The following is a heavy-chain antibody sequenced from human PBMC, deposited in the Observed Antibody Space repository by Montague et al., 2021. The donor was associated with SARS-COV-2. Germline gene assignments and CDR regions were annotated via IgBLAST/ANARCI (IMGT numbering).Heavy chain of an antibody. D-gene: IGHD2-2*01. CDR3: AKQALTRYCTSTTCFGAAFDI. J-gene: IGHJ3*02. CDR1: GVSISSYY. CDR2: IYYSGST. Sequence: SETLSLTCTVSGVSISSYYWTWIRQPPGEGLEWIGFIYYSGSTNYNPSLKSRVTISVDTSKNQFSLKLSSVTAADTAVYYCAKQALTRYCTSTTCFGAAFDIWGQGTMFTVSS. V-gene: IGHV4-59*08.